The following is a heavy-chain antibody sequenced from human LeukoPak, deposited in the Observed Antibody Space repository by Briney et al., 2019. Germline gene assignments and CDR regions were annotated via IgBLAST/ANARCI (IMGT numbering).Heavy chain of an antibody. CDR2: INLNSGGT. J-gene: IGHJ4*02. Sequence: GASVKVSCKASGYTFTGYYMHWVRQAPGQGLEWMGWINLNSGGTNYPQKFQGRVTMTRDTSLSTAYMELSRLRSDDTAVYYCARVSSSGWQPDYWGQGTLVAVSS. V-gene: IGHV1-2*02. CDR1: GYTFTGYY. D-gene: IGHD6-19*01. CDR3: ARVSSSGWQPDY.